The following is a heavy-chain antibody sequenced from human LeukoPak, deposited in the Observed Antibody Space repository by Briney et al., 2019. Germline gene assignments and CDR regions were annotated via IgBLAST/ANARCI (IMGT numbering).Heavy chain of an antibody. J-gene: IGHJ3*02. CDR1: GDSISSYY. D-gene: IGHD1-1*01. V-gene: IGHV4-59*01. CDR2: IYYSGIT. Sequence: SETLSLTCTVSGDSISSYYWSWIRQPPGKGLEWIGYIYYSGITNYNPSLKSRVTISVGTSKNQFSLKLSSVTAADTAVYYCARVRRGSPDAFDIWGQGTMVTVSS. CDR3: ARVRRGSPDAFDI.